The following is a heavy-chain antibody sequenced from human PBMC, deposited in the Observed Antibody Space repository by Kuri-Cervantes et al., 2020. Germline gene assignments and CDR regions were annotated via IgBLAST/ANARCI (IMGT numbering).Heavy chain of an antibody. CDR2: ISGSGGST. CDR1: GFTFSSYE. V-gene: IGHV3-23*01. J-gene: IGHJ4*02. D-gene: IGHD4-17*01. Sequence: GESLKISCAASGFTFSSYEMNWVRQAPGKGLEWVSAISGSGGSTYYADSVKGRFTISRDNSKNTLYLQMNSLRAEDTAVYYCAKTRWAYGDYGCDYWGQGTLVTVSS. CDR3: AKTRWAYGDYGCDY.